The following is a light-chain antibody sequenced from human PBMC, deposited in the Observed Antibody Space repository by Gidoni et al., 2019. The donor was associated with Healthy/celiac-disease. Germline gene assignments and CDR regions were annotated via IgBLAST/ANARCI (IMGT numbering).Light chain of an antibody. CDR1: QGISNS. V-gene: IGKV1-NL1*01. CDR3: QQYYSTLLLT. CDR2: AAS. J-gene: IGKJ4*01. Sequence: DIQMTQSPSSLSASVGDRVTITCRASQGISNSLAWYQQKPGKAPQLLLYAASRLESGVPSRFSGSGSGTDYTLTISSLQPEDFATYYCQQYYSTLLLTFXGXTKVEIK.